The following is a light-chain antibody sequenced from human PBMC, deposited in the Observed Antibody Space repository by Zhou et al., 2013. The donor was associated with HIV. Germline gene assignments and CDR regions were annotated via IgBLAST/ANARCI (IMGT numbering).Light chain of an antibody. J-gene: IGKJ4*01. Sequence: IQMTQSPSSLSASVGDRVIITCRASQGIGNDLGWYQHQPGKAPKLLVYAASKLQSGVPPRFSGSGSGTDYTLTISSLQPEDAATYYCQQFYSPPLTFGRGTKVEMK. CDR1: QGIGND. V-gene: IGKV1-NL1*01. CDR3: QQFYSPPLT. CDR2: AAS.